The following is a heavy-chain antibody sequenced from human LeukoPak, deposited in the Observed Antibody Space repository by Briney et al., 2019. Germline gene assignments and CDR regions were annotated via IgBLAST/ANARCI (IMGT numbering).Heavy chain of an antibody. Sequence: PSETLSLTCTVSGGSISSYYWSWIRQPPGKGLEWIGYIYHFGSSYYKPSLKSRVTISVDRSKNHFFLNLSSVTAADTAVYYCARSLSPPYCSSSSCAFDIWGXXTMVTVSS. CDR2: IYHFGSS. J-gene: IGHJ3*02. CDR3: ARSLSPPYCSSSSCAFDI. V-gene: IGHV4-59*12. D-gene: IGHD2-2*01. CDR1: GGSISSYY.